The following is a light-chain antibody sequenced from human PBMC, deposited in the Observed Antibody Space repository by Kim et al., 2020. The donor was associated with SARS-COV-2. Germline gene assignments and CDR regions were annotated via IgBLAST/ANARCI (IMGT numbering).Light chain of an antibody. Sequence: QPVLTQSPPASASLGASVKLTCTLSSGHSSYAIAWLQQQPEKGPRYLMKVNSDGSHTRGDGIPDRFSGSSSGDERYLSISNLQSEDEADFYCQTWGTGFVVFGRGTQLTVL. CDR1: SGHSSYA. J-gene: IGLJ2*01. CDR2: VNSDGSH. CDR3: QTWGTGFVV. V-gene: IGLV4-69*01.